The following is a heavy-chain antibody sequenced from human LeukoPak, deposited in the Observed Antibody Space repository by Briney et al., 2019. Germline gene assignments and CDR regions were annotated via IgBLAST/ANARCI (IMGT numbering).Heavy chain of an antibody. D-gene: IGHD1-20*01. CDR2: IKQDGSEK. Sequence: GGCLRLSCAASGCTFSSFWMSWVRQAPGKGLEWVASIKQDGSEKKYVDSVEGRFTISRDNARNSLHLQMNSLRADDTAVYYCARDRISGTDYWGQGTRVAVSS. J-gene: IGHJ4*02. CDR3: ARDRISGTDY. CDR1: GCTFSSFW. V-gene: IGHV3-7*01.